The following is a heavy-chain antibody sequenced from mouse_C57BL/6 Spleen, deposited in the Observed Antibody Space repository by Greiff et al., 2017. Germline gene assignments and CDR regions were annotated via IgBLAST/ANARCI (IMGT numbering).Heavy chain of an antibody. V-gene: IGHV1-69*01. Sequence: QVQLQQPGAELVMPGASVKLSCKASGYTFTSYWMHWVKQRPGQGLEWIGEIDPSDSYTNYNQKFKGKSTLTVDKSSSTAYMQLSSLTSEDSAVYYCARKAAQATDYFVYWGQGTTLTVSS. CDR3: ARKAAQATDYFVY. J-gene: IGHJ2*01. CDR1: GYTFTSYW. D-gene: IGHD3-2*02. CDR2: IDPSDSYT.